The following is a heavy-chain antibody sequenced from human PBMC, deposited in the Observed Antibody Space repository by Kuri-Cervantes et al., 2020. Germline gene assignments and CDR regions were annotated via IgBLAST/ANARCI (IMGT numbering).Heavy chain of an antibody. CDR3: ARDIYDSSGYYPDY. Sequence: GESLKISCAASGFTFSSYGMHWVRQAPGKGLEWVAVIWYEGSNKYHADSVKGRFTISRDNSKNTLYLQMNSLRAEDTAVYYCARDIYDSSGYYPDYWGQGTLVTVSS. D-gene: IGHD3-22*01. CDR1: GFTFSSYG. J-gene: IGHJ4*02. CDR2: IWYEGSNK. V-gene: IGHV3-33*01.